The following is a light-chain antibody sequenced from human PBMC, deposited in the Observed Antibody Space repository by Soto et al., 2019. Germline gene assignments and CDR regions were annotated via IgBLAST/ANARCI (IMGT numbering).Light chain of an antibody. CDR2: STN. Sequence: QSVLTQPPSASVTPGQRVTISCSGSRSNIGTNTVNWYQQLPGTAPQLLIFSTNLRPSGVPDRFSGSKSGTSASLAISGLQSEDEADYYFTSYTTQSPLGVFGGGTKLTVL. CDR1: RSNIGTNT. V-gene: IGLV1-44*01. CDR3: TSYTTQSPLGV. J-gene: IGLJ3*02.